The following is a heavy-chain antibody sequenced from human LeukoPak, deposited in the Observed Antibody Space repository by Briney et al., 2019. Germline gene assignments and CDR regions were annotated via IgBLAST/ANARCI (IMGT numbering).Heavy chain of an antibody. CDR2: IYHSGST. J-gene: IGHJ4*02. CDR1: GGSISSSNW. CDR3: ARLRGYYEGYFDY. V-gene: IGHV4-4*02. D-gene: IGHD3-22*01. Sequence: SETLSLTCAVSGGSISSSNWWSWVRQPPGKGLEWIGEIYHSGSTNYNPSLKSRVTISVDKSKNQFSLKLSSVTAADTAVYYCARLRGYYEGYFDYWGQGTLVTVSS.